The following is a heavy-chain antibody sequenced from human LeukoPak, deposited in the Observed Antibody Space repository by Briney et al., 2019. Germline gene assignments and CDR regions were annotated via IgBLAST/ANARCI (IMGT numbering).Heavy chain of an antibody. CDR3: ARQPSSSWYFFDWYFDL. CDR1: GGSISSGDYY. Sequence: SETLSLTCTVSGGSISSGDYYWSWIRQPPGKGLEWIGYIYYSGSTYYNPSLKSRVTISVDTSKNQFSLKLSSVTAADTAVYYCARQPSSSWYFFDWYFDLWGRGTLVTVSS. J-gene: IGHJ2*01. CDR2: IYYSGST. V-gene: IGHV4-30-4*08. D-gene: IGHD6-13*01.